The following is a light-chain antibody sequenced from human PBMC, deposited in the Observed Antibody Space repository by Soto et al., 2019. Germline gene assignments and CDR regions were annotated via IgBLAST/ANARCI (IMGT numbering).Light chain of an antibody. CDR3: QQYKSHPYT. CDR2: KAS. J-gene: IGKJ2*01. Sequence: DIQMTQSPSTLSASVGSRVTITCRASQSISSWLAWYQQKPGKAPKLLIYKASSLESGVPSRFSGSGSGTEFTRTISSLQPDDFATYYCQQYKSHPYTFGQGTKLEIK. CDR1: QSISSW. V-gene: IGKV1-5*03.